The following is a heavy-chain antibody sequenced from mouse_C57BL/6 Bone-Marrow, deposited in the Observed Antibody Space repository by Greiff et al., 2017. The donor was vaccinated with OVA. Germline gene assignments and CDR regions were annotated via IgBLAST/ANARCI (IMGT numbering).Heavy chain of an antibody. V-gene: IGHV1-52*01. CDR3: ARGRGPYYFDY. D-gene: IGHD3-3*01. Sequence: QVQLQQPGAELVRPGSSVKLSCKASGYTFTSYWLQWVKQRPIQGLEWIGNIDPSHSETNYNHKFKDKATLTVYKSSSTAYMQLSSMTSEDSAVYNWARGRGPYYFDYWGQGTTRTVTS. CDR1: GYTFTSYW. CDR2: IDPSHSET. J-gene: IGHJ2*01.